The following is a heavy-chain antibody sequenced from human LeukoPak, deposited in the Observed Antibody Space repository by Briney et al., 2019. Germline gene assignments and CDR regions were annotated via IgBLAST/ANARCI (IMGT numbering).Heavy chain of an antibody. J-gene: IGHJ6*02. CDR3: ARHYAIYDYYYGMDV. D-gene: IGHD3-3*01. CDR1: GGSISSYY. V-gene: IGHV4-59*08. CDR2: IYYSGST. Sequence: SETLSLTCTVSGGSISSYYWSWIRQPPGKGLEWIGYIYYSGSTNCNPSLKSRVTISVDTSKNQFSLKLSSVTAADTAVYYCARHYAIYDYYYGMDVWGQGTTVTVSS.